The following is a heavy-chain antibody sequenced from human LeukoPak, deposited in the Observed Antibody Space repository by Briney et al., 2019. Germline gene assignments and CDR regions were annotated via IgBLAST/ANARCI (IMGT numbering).Heavy chain of an antibody. CDR1: GGSFSGYY. V-gene: IGHV4-34*12. CDR2: IIHSGST. CDR3: ARVVSSGWTHEYYFDY. Sequence: SETLSLTCGVYGGSFSGYYWTWIRQSPGKGMEWIGEIIHSGSTNYSPSLKSRVTISVDTSKSQFSLKMRSVTAADTAVYYCARVVSSGWTHEYYFDYWGQGTLVTVSS. D-gene: IGHD6-19*01. J-gene: IGHJ4*02.